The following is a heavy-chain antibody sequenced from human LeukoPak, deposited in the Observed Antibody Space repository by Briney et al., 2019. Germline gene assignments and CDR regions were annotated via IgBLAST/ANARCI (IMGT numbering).Heavy chain of an antibody. CDR3: ARDLGSSGYPDY. Sequence: GGSLRLSCAASGFTFSSYSMNWVRQAPGKGLEWVSSISSSSSYIYYADSVKGRFTISRDNAKNSLYLQMNSLRAEDTAVYYCARDLGSSGYPDYWGQGTLVTVSS. CDR1: GFTFSSYS. V-gene: IGHV3-21*01. CDR2: ISSSSSYI. D-gene: IGHD3-22*01. J-gene: IGHJ4*02.